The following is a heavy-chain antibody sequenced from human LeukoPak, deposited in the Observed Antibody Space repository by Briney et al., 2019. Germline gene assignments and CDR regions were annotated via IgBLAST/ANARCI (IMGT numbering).Heavy chain of an antibody. CDR2: INHSGST. CDR3: ARGRVVTSGSYVY. Sequence: SETLSLTCTVSGGSISSYYWSWIRQPAGKGLEWIGEINHSGSTNYNPSLKSRVTISVDTSKNQFSLKLSSVTAADTAVYYCARGRVVTSGSYVYWGQGTLVTVSS. CDR1: GGSISSYY. D-gene: IGHD1-26*01. J-gene: IGHJ4*02. V-gene: IGHV4-34*01.